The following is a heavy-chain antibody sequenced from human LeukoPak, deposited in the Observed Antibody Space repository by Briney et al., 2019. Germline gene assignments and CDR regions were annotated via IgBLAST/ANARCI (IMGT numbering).Heavy chain of an antibody. D-gene: IGHD3-9*01. Sequence: SETLSLTCTVSGGSISSYYWSWIRRPAGKGLEWIGRIYTSGSTNYNPSLKSRVTMSVDTSKNQFSLKLSSVTAADTAVYYCAKSRDYFDWLLYYWGQGTLVTVSS. CDR3: AKSRDYFDWLLYY. J-gene: IGHJ4*02. CDR1: GGSISSYY. CDR2: IYTSGST. V-gene: IGHV4-4*07.